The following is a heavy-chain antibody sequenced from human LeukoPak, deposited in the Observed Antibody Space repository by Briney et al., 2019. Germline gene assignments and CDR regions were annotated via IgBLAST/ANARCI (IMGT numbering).Heavy chain of an antibody. CDR3: ARDFSPYTNGWYAGY. D-gene: IGHD6-19*01. Sequence: PGGSLRLSCVASGFTVRGDYMTWVRQAPGKGLEWVSFVYGGGTTYYEDSVKGRFTISRDSSKNTLFLQMNSLRVGDTAVYYCARDFSPYTNGWYAGYWGQGTLVTVSS. CDR2: VYGGGTT. CDR1: GFTVRGDY. J-gene: IGHJ4*02. V-gene: IGHV3-53*01.